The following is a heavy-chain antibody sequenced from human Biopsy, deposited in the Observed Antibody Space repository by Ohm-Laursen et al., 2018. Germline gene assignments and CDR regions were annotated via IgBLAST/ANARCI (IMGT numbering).Heavy chain of an antibody. V-gene: IGHV1-2*02. CDR3: ARGGLNYWYFDL. CDR2: INPNSGGT. D-gene: IGHD1-26*01. J-gene: IGHJ2*01. Sequence: ASVKVSCKASGYTFTDSYMHWVRQAPGQGLESMGLINPNSGGTNYAQKFQGRVTMTRDTSMSTTYMELNRLRSDDTAVYYCARGGLNYWYFDLWGRGTLVTVSS. CDR1: GYTFTDSY.